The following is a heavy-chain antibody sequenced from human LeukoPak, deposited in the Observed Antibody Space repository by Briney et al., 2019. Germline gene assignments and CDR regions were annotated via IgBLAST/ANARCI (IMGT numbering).Heavy chain of an antibody. CDR3: ARFSRSPSGY. V-gene: IGHV3-7*01. Sequence: GGSLRLSCAASGFTFSNYWMSWVRQAPGKGLEWVANIKQDGSDKNYVDSMEGRFTISRDNAKNSLYLQMNSLRAEDTAVYYCARFSRSPSGYWGQGTLVTVSS. J-gene: IGHJ4*02. CDR1: GFTFSNYW. D-gene: IGHD6-13*01. CDR2: IKQDGSDK.